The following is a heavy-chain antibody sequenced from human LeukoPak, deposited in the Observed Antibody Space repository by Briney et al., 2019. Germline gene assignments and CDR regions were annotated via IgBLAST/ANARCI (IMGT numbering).Heavy chain of an antibody. Sequence: GGSLRLSCAASGFTFRSYDMHWVRRVTGKGLEWVSAVGISGDTYYAGSVKGRFTIPRENAKNSSYLQMNSLTAGDTAVYYCVRGGIQVSGIDEIDYWGQGTLVTVSS. CDR3: VRGGIQVSGIDEIDY. D-gene: IGHD6-19*01. CDR2: VGISGDT. V-gene: IGHV3-13*01. J-gene: IGHJ4*02. CDR1: GFTFRSYD.